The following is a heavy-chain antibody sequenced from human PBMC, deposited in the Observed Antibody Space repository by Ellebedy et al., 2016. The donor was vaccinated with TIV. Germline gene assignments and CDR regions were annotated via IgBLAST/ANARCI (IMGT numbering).Heavy chain of an antibody. Sequence: GGSLRLSCAASGFTVSSNYMSWVRPAPGKGLEWVSIIYSGGSTFYADSVKGRFTISRDNSKNTLYLQMNSLKAEDTAVYYCARGINGRNAFEIWGQGTMVTVSS. CDR1: GFTVSSNY. CDR2: IYSGGST. V-gene: IGHV3-53*01. CDR3: ARGINGRNAFEI. D-gene: IGHD1-26*01. J-gene: IGHJ3*02.